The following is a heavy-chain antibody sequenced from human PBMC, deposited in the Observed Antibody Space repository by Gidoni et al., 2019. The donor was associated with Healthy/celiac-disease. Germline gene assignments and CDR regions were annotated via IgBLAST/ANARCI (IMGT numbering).Heavy chain of an antibody. D-gene: IGHD2-15*01. J-gene: IGHJ4*02. CDR2: IYYSGST. CDR1: GGSISSSSYY. V-gene: IGHV4-39*01. CDR3: ARPTGRNDLPDY. Sequence: QLQLQESGPGLVKPSETLSLTCTVSGGSISSSSYYWGWIRPPPGKGLEWIGSIYYSGSTYYNPSLKSRVTISVDTSKNQFSLKLSSVTAADTAVYYCARPTGRNDLPDYWGQGTLVTVSS.